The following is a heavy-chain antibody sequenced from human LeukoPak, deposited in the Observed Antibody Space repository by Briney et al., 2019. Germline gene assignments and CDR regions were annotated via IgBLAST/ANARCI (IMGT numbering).Heavy chain of an antibody. CDR1: GFTFSSYA. J-gene: IGHJ4*02. CDR2: ISYDGSNK. V-gene: IGHV3-30-3*01. Sequence: GGSLRLSCAASGFTFSSYAMHWVRQAPGKGLEWVAVISYDGSNKYYADSVKGRFTISRDNSKNTLYLQMNSLRAEGTAVYYCAREGGYSYGYFHAYFDYWGQGTLVTVSS. CDR3: AREGGYSYGYFHAYFDY. D-gene: IGHD5-18*01.